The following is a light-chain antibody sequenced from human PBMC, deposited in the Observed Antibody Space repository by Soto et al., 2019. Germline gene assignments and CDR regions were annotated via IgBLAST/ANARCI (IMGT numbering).Light chain of an antibody. CDR2: WAS. CDR1: QSVLSSSNNMNS. J-gene: IGKJ2*01. Sequence: DIVMTQSPDSLTVSLDERATINCKSSQSVLSSSNNMNSLAWYQQKPGQPPKLLIYWASIRQFGVPDRFSGSGSGTDFTLTITSLQAEDVAVYYCQQYYGTPPYTFGQGTKLEI. V-gene: IGKV4-1*01. CDR3: QQYYGTPPYT.